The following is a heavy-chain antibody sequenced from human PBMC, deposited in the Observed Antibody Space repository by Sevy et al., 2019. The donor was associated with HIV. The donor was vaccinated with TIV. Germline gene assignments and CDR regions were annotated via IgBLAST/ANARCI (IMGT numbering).Heavy chain of an antibody. J-gene: IGHJ6*02. CDR2: IIPIFGTG. V-gene: IGHV1-69*13. Sequence: ASVKVSCKASGGTFSSYAISWVRQAPGQGLEWMGGIIPIFGTGNYAQKFQGRVTITADESTSTAYMELGSLRSEDTAVYYCARERVQCSSTSCYTIGYYGMDVWGQGTTVTVSS. CDR3: ARERVQCSSTSCYTIGYYGMDV. D-gene: IGHD2-2*02. CDR1: GGTFSSYA.